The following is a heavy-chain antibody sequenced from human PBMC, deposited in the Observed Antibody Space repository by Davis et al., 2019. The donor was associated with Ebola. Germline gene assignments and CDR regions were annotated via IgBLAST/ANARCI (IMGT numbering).Heavy chain of an antibody. CDR1: GFTFSRYR. V-gene: IGHV3-74*01. CDR3: ARVNAVTGYSRFDS. J-gene: IGHJ5*01. Sequence: HTGGSLRLSCRGSGFTFSRYRMHWARQAPGKGLVWVSRVNSDGGSTIYADSVKGRFTISRDNAKNSLYLRLNSLRAEDTALYHCARVNAVTGYSRFDSWGQGTLVTVSS. D-gene: IGHD3-9*01. CDR2: VNSDGGST.